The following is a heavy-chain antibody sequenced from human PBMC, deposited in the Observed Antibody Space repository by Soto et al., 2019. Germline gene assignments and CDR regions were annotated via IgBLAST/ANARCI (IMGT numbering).Heavy chain of an antibody. CDR2: IYSGGST. J-gene: IGHJ3*02. D-gene: IGHD2-15*01. Sequence: VQLVESGGGLVQPGGSLRLSCAASGVTVSSNYMSWVRQAPGKGLEWVSVIYSGGSTYYADSVKGRFTISRHNSKNTLYLQMNSLRAEDTAVYYCARAHGSGGSCYSSRTFDIWGQGTIVTVSS. V-gene: IGHV3-53*04. CDR1: GVTVSSNY. CDR3: ARAHGSGGSCYSSRTFDI.